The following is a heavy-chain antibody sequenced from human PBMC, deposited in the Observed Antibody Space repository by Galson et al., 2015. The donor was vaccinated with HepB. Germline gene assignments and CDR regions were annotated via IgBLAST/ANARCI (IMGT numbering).Heavy chain of an antibody. V-gene: IGHV3-30-3*01. Sequence: SLRLSCAASGSTFSNYAIHWVRQAPGKGLEWVAVISSTGSNGYYADSVKGRFTISRDNSKNALYLQMNSLRTEDTAVYYCARDYYGSGSYHPYFDYWGQGTLVTVSS. CDR2: ISSTGSNG. CDR3: ARDYYGSGSYHPYFDY. D-gene: IGHD3-10*01. CDR1: GSTFSNYA. J-gene: IGHJ4*02.